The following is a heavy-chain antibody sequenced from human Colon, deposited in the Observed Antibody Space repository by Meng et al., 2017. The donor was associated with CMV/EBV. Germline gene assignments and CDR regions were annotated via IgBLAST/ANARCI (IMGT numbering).Heavy chain of an antibody. J-gene: IGHJ4*02. CDR1: KGTFTSYP. V-gene: IGHV1-69*12. CDR3: ARVICGGDCYLDY. Sequence: QVQLEQSGVEVKKPGSSVKVSCKASKGTFTSYPISWVRQGPGQGFEWVGGIITISGTTDYAQKFQGRVTITADESTSTAYMKLSNLRSEDTAIYYCARVICGGDCYLDYWGRGTLVTVSS. CDR2: IITISGTT. D-gene: IGHD2-21*02.